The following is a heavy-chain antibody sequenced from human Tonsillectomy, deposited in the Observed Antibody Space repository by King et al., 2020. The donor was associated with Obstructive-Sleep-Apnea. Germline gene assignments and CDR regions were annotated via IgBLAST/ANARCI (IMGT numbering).Heavy chain of an antibody. D-gene: IGHD3-9*01. V-gene: IGHV3-23*04. CDR3: AKGAGKLRYFDWPERDAFDI. CDR1: GFTFSSYA. CDR2: ISGSGGST. J-gene: IGHJ3*02. Sequence: VQLVESGGGLVQPGGSLRLSCAASGFTFSSYAMSWVRQAPGKGLEWVSAISGSGGSTYYADSVKGRFTISRDNSKNTLYLQMNSLRAEDTAVYYCAKGAGKLRYFDWPERDAFDIWGQGTMVTVSS.